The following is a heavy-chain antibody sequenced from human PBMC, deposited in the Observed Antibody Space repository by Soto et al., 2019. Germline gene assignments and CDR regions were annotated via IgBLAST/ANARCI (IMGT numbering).Heavy chain of an antibody. D-gene: IGHD3-10*01. CDR2: IYHSGST. Sequence: SETLSLTCAVSGGSISSSNWWSWVRQPPGKGLEWIGEIYHSGSTNHNPSLKSRVTISVDKSKNQFSLKLSSVTAADTAVYYCARVKASGVNFDYWGQGTLVTVSS. J-gene: IGHJ4*02. CDR3: ARVKASGVNFDY. CDR1: GGSISSSNW. V-gene: IGHV4-4*02.